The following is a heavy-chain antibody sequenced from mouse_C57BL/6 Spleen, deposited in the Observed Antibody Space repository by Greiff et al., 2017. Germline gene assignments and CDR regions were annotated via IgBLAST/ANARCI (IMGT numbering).Heavy chain of an antibody. Sequence: EVQLQQSGPELVKPGASVKISCKASGYTFTDYDMKWVKQSHGKSLEWIGDINPNNGGTSYNQKFKGKATLTVDKASSTADMELRRLTSEDSAVYYCARDDYYGSSPQAWFAYWGQGTLVTVSA. CDR3: ARDDYYGSSPQAWFAY. D-gene: IGHD1-1*01. CDR2: INPNNGGT. CDR1: GYTFTDYD. V-gene: IGHV1-26*01. J-gene: IGHJ3*01.